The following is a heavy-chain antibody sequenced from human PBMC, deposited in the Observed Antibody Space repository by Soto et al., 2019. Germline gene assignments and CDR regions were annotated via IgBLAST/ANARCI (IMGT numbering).Heavy chain of an antibody. V-gene: IGHV1-46*03. Sequence: QVQLVQSGAEVKKPGASVKVSCKASGYTFTSYYMHWVRQAPGQGLEWMGIINPSGGSTSYAQKCQGRVTMTRDTSTSTVYMELSSLRSEDTAVYYCAGTRITMVRGVITGWFDPWGQGTLVTVSS. D-gene: IGHD3-10*01. CDR2: INPSGGST. CDR3: AGTRITMVRGVITGWFDP. J-gene: IGHJ5*02. CDR1: GYTFTSYY.